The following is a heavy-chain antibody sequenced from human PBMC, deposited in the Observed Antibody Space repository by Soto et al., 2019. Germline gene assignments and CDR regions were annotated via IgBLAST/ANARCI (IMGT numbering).Heavy chain of an antibody. CDR1: GFTFSSYA. CDR3: ARDGSKVVYYYYGMDV. V-gene: IGHV3-64*01. Sequence: GGSLRLSCAASGFTFSSYAMHWVRQAPGKGLEYVSTINRNGGSTYYANSVKGRFTISRDNSKNTLYLQMGSLRAEDMAVYYCARDGSKVVYYYYGMDVWGQGTTVTVSS. J-gene: IGHJ6*02. CDR2: INRNGGST.